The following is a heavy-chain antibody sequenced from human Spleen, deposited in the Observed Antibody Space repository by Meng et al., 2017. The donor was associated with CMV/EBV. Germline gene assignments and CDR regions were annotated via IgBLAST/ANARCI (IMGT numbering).Heavy chain of an antibody. CDR1: GYTFTGYG. Sequence: GYTFTGYGISWVRQAPGQGLEWMRWISAYDGNTNCAQKLQGRVTMTTDTSTSTAYMELRSLRSDDTAVYYCARNYYDSSGPIPNFDYWGQGTLVTVSS. D-gene: IGHD3-22*01. CDR2: ISAYDGNT. V-gene: IGHV1-18*01. CDR3: ARNYYDSSGPIPNFDY. J-gene: IGHJ4*02.